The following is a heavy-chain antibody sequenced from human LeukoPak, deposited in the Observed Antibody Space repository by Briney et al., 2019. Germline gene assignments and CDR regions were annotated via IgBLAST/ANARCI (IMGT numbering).Heavy chain of an antibody. CDR2: IYHSGST. V-gene: IGHV4-4*02. J-gene: IGHJ6*02. CDR3: ARDQEAIAVAPYGMDV. Sequence: SETLSLTCAVSGGSISSSNWRSWVRQPPGKGLEWIGEIYHSGSTNYNPSLKSRVTISVDKSKNQFSLKLSSVTAADTAVYYCARDQEAIAVAPYGMDVWGQGTTVTVSS. CDR1: GGSISSSNW. D-gene: IGHD6-19*01.